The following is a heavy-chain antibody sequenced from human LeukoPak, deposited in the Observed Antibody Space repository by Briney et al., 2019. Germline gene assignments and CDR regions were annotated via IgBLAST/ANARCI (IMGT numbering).Heavy chain of an antibody. Sequence: ASVKVSCKASGYTFTGYYMHWVRQAPGQGLEWMGWINPNSGGTNYAQKFQGRVTMTRDTSISTAYMELSRLRSDDTAVYYCARAYIAAAGTTPFDPWGQGTLVTVSX. J-gene: IGHJ5*02. V-gene: IGHV1-2*02. CDR1: GYTFTGYY. CDR3: ARAYIAAAGTTPFDP. CDR2: INPNSGGT. D-gene: IGHD6-13*01.